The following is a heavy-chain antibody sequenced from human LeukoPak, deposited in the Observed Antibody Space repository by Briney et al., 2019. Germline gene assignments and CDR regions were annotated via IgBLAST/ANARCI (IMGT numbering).Heavy chain of an antibody. Sequence: GGSLRLSCAAAGFTLSDYWMSWVRQAPGKGLEWVSGISWNSGSIGYADSVKGRFTISRDNAKNSLYLQMNSLRAEDTALYYCAKVVSSWSDYYGMDVWGQGTTVTVSS. V-gene: IGHV3-9*01. CDR2: ISWNSGSI. CDR3: AKVVSSWSDYYGMDV. D-gene: IGHD6-13*01. J-gene: IGHJ6*02. CDR1: GFTLSDYW.